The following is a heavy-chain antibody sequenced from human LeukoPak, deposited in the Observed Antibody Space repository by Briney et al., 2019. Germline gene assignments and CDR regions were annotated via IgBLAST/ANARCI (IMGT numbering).Heavy chain of an antibody. D-gene: IGHD6-13*01. CDR1: GYSISSGYY. V-gene: IGHV4-38-2*02. J-gene: IGHJ4*02. CDR2: IYHSGST. Sequence: ASETLSLTCTVSGYSISSGYYWGWIRQPPGKGLEWIGSIYHSGSTYYNPSLKSRVTISVDTSKNQFSLKLSSVTAADTAVYYCARDRFFGYSSSWYSPETVDYWGQGTLVTVSS. CDR3: ARDRFFGYSSSWYSPETVDY.